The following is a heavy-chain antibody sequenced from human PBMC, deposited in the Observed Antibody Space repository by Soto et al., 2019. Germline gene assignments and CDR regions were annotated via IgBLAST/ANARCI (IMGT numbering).Heavy chain of an antibody. J-gene: IGHJ3*02. CDR3: ASQTYYDFWSGYLDAFDI. D-gene: IGHD3-3*01. CDR1: GYSFTSYW. CDR2: IYPGDSDT. Sequence: GESLKISCKGSGYSFTSYWIGWVRQMPGKGLEWMGIIYPGDSDTRYSPSFQGQVTISADKSISTAYLQWSSLKASDTAMYYCASQTYYDFWSGYLDAFDIWGQGTMVTVSS. V-gene: IGHV5-51*01.